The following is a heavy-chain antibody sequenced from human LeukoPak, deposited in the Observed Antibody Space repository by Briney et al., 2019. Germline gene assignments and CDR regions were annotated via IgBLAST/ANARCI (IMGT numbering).Heavy chain of an antibody. CDR2: IYTSGST. D-gene: IGHD2-2*01. V-gene: IGHV4-4*07. CDR3: ARDVVVVPAAIHYGMDV. J-gene: IGHJ6*02. CDR1: GGSISSYY. Sequence: SETLPLTCTVSGGSISSYYWSWIRQPAGKGLEWIGRIYTSGSTNYNPSLKSRVTMSVDTSKNQFSLKLSSVTAADTAVYYCARDVVVVPAAIHYGMDVWGQGTTVTVSS.